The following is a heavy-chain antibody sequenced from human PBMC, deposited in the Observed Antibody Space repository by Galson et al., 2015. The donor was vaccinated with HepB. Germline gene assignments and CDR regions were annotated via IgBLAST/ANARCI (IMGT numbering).Heavy chain of an antibody. D-gene: IGHD6-19*01. CDR1: GYNFSSYS. CDR3: ARQGSGWYSGGNWFDS. Sequence: QSGAEVKKPGESLRISCEASGYNFSSYSITWVRQMPEKGLEWMGRIDPSNSYSNYSPSFQGHVTMSVDKSINTAYLQWSSLKASDTATYYCARQGSGWYSGGNWFDSGGQGTLVTVSS. J-gene: IGHJ5*01. V-gene: IGHV5-10-1*01. CDR2: IDPSNSYS.